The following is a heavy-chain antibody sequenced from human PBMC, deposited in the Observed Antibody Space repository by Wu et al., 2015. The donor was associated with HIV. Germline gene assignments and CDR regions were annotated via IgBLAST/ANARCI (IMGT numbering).Heavy chain of an antibody. CDR2: INPSADST. J-gene: IGHJ4*02. CDR3: ARGLRDLLGYFDY. Sequence: QVQLVQSGAEVKKPGASVRVSCKASGYTFTSYFIHWVRQAPGQGLEWMGIINPSADSTIYAQKFQGRVTVTQDTSTSTVYMELSSLRSEDTAVYYCARGLRDLLGYFDYWGQGTLVTVSS. V-gene: IGHV1-46*01. CDR1: GYTFTSYF. D-gene: IGHD2-21*02.